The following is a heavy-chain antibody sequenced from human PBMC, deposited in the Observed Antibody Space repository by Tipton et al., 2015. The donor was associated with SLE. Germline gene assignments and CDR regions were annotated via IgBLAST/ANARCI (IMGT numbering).Heavy chain of an antibody. Sequence: TLSLTCSVSGYSISSGYYWGWIRQPPGKGLEWIGSIDHSGSTHYTPSLKSRVTISVDTSKNQFSLKLTSVTAADSAVYYCARADSSGSILSDYWGQGTLVTVSS. CDR1: GYSISSGYY. D-gene: IGHD3-22*01. CDR2: IDHSGST. CDR3: ARADSSGSILSDY. J-gene: IGHJ4*02. V-gene: IGHV4-38-2*02.